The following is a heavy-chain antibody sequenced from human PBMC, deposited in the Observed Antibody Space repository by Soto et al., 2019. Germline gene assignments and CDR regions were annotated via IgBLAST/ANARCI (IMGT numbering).Heavy chain of an antibody. J-gene: IGHJ4*02. CDR2: IWYDGSNK. CDR3: ARDEGPYGSGSYLRY. CDR1: GFTFSSYG. V-gene: IGHV3-33*01. Sequence: QVKLVESGGGVVQPGRSLRLSCAASGFTFSSYGMHWVRQAPGKGLEWVAVIWYDGSNKYYADSVKGRFTISRDNSKNTLYLQMNSLSAEDTAVYYCARDEGPYGSGSYLRYWGQGTLVTVSS. D-gene: IGHD3-10*01.